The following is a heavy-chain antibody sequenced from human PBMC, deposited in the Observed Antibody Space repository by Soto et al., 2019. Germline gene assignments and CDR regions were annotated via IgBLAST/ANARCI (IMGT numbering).Heavy chain of an antibody. D-gene: IGHD6-19*01. V-gene: IGHV3-23*01. CDR2: ISGSGGST. CDR3: AKDRGSGWYSDYYYGMDV. Sequence: GGSLRLSCAASGFTFSSYAMSWVRQAPGKGLEWVSAISGSGGSTYYADSVKGRFTISRGNSKNTLYLQMNSLRAEDTAVYYCAKDRGSGWYSDYYYGMDVWGQGTTVTVSS. J-gene: IGHJ6*02. CDR1: GFTFSSYA.